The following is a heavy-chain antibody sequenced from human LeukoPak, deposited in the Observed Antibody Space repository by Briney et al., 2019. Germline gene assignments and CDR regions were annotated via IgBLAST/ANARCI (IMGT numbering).Heavy chain of an antibody. Sequence: GGSLRLSCAASGFTFSSYVMSWVRQAPGKGLEWVSGTSGSGGSTYYADSVKGRFTISRDNSKNTLYLQMNSLRAEDTAVYYCAKDSTVTSLYYYYGMDVWGKGTTVTVSS. V-gene: IGHV3-23*01. CDR2: TSGSGGST. CDR3: AKDSTVTSLYYYYGMDV. CDR1: GFTFSSYV. J-gene: IGHJ6*04. D-gene: IGHD4-17*01.